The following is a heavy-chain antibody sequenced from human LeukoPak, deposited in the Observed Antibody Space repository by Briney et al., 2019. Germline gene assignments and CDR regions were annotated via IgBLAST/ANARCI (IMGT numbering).Heavy chain of an antibody. CDR1: GGSISSYY. CDR2: IYYSGST. Sequence: SETLSLTCTVSGGSISSYYWSWIRQPPGKGLEWIGYIYYSGSTNYNPSLKSRVAISVDTSKNQFSLKLSSVTAADTAVYYCARDPVSTMIVGGLDLWGRGTLVTVSS. V-gene: IGHV4-59*01. CDR3: ARDPVSTMIVGGLDL. D-gene: IGHD3-22*01. J-gene: IGHJ2*01.